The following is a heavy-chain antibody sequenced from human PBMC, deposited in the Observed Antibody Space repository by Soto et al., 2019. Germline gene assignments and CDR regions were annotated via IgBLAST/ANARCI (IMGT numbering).Heavy chain of an antibody. CDR3: ARQVIAARPWSYYDGMDV. CDR2: IYHSGST. CDR1: GGSISSSNW. V-gene: IGHV4-4*02. J-gene: IGHJ6*01. Sequence: QVQLQESGPGLVKPSGTLSLTCAVSGGSISSSNWWSWVRQPPGKGLEWIGEIYHSGSTNYNPSRKSRGTTAVHKAKNQLSLKPRSVTAADTAGYYCARQVIAARPWSYYDGMDVWGQGTTVTVAS. D-gene: IGHD6-6*01.